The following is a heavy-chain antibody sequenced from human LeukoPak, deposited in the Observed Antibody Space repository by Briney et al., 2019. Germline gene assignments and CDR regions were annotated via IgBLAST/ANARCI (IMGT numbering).Heavy chain of an antibody. D-gene: IGHD3-3*01. V-gene: IGHV3-48*03. CDR3: ATGFWSGF. Sequence: GGSLRLSPPPPGFTFSSYEMNWVRQAPGKGLEWVSYISSSGSTIFYADSVKGRFTISRDNAKNSLYLQMNSLRAEDTAVYYCATGFWSGFWGQGTLVTVSS. CDR1: GFTFSSYE. J-gene: IGHJ4*02. CDR2: ISSSGSTI.